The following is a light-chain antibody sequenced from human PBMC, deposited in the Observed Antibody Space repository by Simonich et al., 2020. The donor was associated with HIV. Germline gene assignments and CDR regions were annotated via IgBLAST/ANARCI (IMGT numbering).Light chain of an antibody. CDR2: DSS. CDR3: QQHDNIILT. CDR1: QDIKNY. V-gene: IGKV1-33*01. J-gene: IGKJ4*01. Sequence: DIQMTQSPSSLSPSVGDRVTITCQASQDIKNYLNWYQQKPWEAPKLLIFDSSTLKTGVPSRFSGSGFGTDFTFTISSLQPEDIGTYYCQQHDNIILTFGGGTKVEI.